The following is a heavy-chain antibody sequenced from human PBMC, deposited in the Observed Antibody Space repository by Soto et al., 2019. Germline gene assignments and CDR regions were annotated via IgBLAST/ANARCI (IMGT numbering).Heavy chain of an antibody. CDR1: GGTFSGYT. Sequence: QVQLVQSGAEVKKPGSSVTVSCKASGGTFSGYTITWVRQAPGQGLEWMGRITPFLDKTNHAQTFQGRVTINADKSTNTAYVELVSLSSEDTAVYYCASTEYSAYDLGGGSTWGQGTLVTVSA. V-gene: IGHV1-69*02. D-gene: IGHD5-12*01. CDR3: ASTEYSAYDLGGGST. CDR2: ITPFLDKT. J-gene: IGHJ4*02.